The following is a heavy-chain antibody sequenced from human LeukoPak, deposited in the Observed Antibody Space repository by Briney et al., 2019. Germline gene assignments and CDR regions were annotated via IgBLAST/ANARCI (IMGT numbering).Heavy chain of an antibody. Sequence: GATVKVSCKASGGTFSSYAISWVRQAPGQGLEWMGGIIPIFGTANYAQKFQGRVTITTDESTSTAYMELSSLRSEDTAVYYCAGEYGSGSYFGYNWFDPWGQGTLVTVSS. CDR2: IIPIFGTA. CDR3: AGEYGSGSYFGYNWFDP. D-gene: IGHD3-10*01. CDR1: GGTFSSYA. J-gene: IGHJ5*02. V-gene: IGHV1-69*05.